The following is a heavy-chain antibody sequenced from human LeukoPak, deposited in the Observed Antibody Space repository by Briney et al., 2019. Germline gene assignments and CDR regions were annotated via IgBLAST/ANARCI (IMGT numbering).Heavy chain of an antibody. J-gene: IGHJ6*02. CDR1: GGTFNIYA. V-gene: IGHV1-69*13. Sequence: SVNVSCKASGGTFNIYALSWVRQASGQGLEWMGGIIPIFGTANYAQKFQGRVTITADESTSTAYMELSSLRSEDTAVYYCARGLLRFSKNYYYGMDVWGQGTTVTVSS. D-gene: IGHD3-3*01. CDR3: ARGLLRFSKNYYYGMDV. CDR2: IIPIFGTA.